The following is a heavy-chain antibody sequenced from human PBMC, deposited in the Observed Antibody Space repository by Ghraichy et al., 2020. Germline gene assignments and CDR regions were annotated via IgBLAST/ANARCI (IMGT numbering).Heavy chain of an antibody. Sequence: SETLSLTCTVSGGSISSSSYYWGWIRQPPGKGLEWIGSIYYSGSTYYNPSLKSRVTISVDTSKNQFSLKLSSVTAADTAVYYCARRPYDFWSGYYYYGMDVWGQGTTVTVSS. CDR1: GGSISSSSYY. CDR2: IYYSGST. D-gene: IGHD3-3*01. V-gene: IGHV4-39*01. CDR3: ARRPYDFWSGYYYYGMDV. J-gene: IGHJ6*02.